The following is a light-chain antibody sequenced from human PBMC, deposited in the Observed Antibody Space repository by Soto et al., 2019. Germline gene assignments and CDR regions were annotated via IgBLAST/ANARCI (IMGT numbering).Light chain of an antibody. CDR1: SSNIGAGHD. CDR2: GNG. J-gene: IGLJ1*01. CDR3: QSYDSSLSGSEV. Sequence: QSVLTQPPSVSGAPGQRVTISCTGSSSNIGAGHDVHWYQHLPGTAPKLLIYGNGNRPSGVPDRFSGSKSGTSASLAITGRQTEDEADYYCQSYDSSLSGSEVFGTGTKVTVL. V-gene: IGLV1-40*01.